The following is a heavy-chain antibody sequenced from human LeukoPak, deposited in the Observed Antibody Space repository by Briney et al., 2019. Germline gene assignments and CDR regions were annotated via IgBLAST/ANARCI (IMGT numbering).Heavy chain of an antibody. CDR1: GGSISSGDYY. V-gene: IGHV4-30-4*08. CDR3: ASAISGYSNSWAPPHWFDP. D-gene: IGHD6-13*01. Sequence: PSETLSLTCTVSGGSISSGDYYWSWIRQPPGKGLEWIGYIYYSGSTYYNPSLKSRVTISVDTSKNQFSLKLSSVTAADTAVYYCASAISGYSNSWAPPHWFDPWGQGTLVTVSS. J-gene: IGHJ5*02. CDR2: IYYSGST.